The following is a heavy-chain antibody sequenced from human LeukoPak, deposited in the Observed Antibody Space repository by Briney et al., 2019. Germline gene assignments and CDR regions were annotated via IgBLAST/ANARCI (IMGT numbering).Heavy chain of an antibody. V-gene: IGHV4-34*01. Sequence: PSETLSLTCAVYGGSFSGYYWSWIRQPPGKGLEWIGEINHSGSTNYNPSLKSRVTISVDTSKNQFSLKLSSVTAADTAVYYCARVPGLGMDYFDYWGQGTLVTVSS. J-gene: IGHJ4*02. CDR1: GGSFSGYY. CDR3: ARVPGLGMDYFDY. D-gene: IGHD7-27*01. CDR2: INHSGST.